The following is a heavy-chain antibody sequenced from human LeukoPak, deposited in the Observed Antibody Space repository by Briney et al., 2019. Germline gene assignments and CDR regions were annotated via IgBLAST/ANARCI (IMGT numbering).Heavy chain of an antibody. CDR3: ATDSTTVTAQEYFQH. D-gene: IGHD4-17*01. CDR1: GYTFTNNY. J-gene: IGHJ1*01. V-gene: IGHV1-18*04. Sequence: ASVTVSCKASGYTFTNNYLHWVRQAPGQGLEWMGWISAYNGNTNYAQKLQGRVTMTTDTSTSTAYMELRSLRSDDTAVYYCATDSTTVTAQEYFQHWGQGTLVTVSS. CDR2: ISAYNGNT.